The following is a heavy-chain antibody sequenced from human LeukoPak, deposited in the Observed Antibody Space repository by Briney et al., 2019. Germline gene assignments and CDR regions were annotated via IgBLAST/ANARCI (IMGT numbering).Heavy chain of an antibody. CDR3: ARQSGSGSYVWFDP. CDR1: GYSFTSYW. CDR2: IYAGDSDT. Sequence: GESLKISCEGSGYSFTSYWIAWVRQMPGKGLEWMGIIYAGDSDTRYSPSFQGQVTISADKSISTTYLQWSSLKASDTAMYYCARQSGSGSYVWFDPWGQGTLVTVSS. D-gene: IGHD3-10*01. V-gene: IGHV5-51*01. J-gene: IGHJ5*02.